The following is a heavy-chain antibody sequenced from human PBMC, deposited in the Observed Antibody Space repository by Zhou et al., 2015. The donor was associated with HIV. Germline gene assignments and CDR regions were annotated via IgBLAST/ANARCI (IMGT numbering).Heavy chain of an antibody. CDR1: GGTFSSYA. CDR3: AYRPGYCTNGVCYWDAFDI. Sequence: QVQLVQSGAEVKKPGSSVKVSCKASGGTFSSYAISWVRQAPGQGLEWMGGIIPIFGTANYAQKFQGRVTITADESTSTAYMELSSLRSEDTAVYYCAYRPGYCTNGVCYWDAFDIWGQGTMVTVSS. D-gene: IGHD2-8*01. J-gene: IGHJ3*02. CDR2: IIPIFGTA. V-gene: IGHV1-69*01.